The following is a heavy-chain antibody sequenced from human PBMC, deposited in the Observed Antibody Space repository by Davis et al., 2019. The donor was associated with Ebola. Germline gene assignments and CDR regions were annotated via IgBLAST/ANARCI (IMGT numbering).Heavy chain of an antibody. CDR2: TYYTSKWHN. CDR1: GDSVSSGG. J-gene: IGHJ6*02. V-gene: IGHV6-1*01. CDR3: VRGWGRTGLGV. D-gene: IGHD1-26*01. Sequence: HSQTLSLTCAISGDSVSSGGWNWIRQSPSRGLEWLGRTYYTSKWHNDYAESVKSRITINPDTSKNQFSLQLNSVTPEDTAVYYCVRGWGRTGLGVWGQGTTVTVSS.